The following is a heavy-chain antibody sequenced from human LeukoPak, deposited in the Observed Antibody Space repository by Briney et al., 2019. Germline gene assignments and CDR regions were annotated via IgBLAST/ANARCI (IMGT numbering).Heavy chain of an antibody. J-gene: IGHJ5*02. CDR1: GYTFTEYY. V-gene: IGHV1-2*02. CDR2: VNPNSGGT. CDR3: ARAGGRSWFDP. Sequence: GASVKVSCKTSGYTFTEYYIHWVRQAPGHGLEWMGWVNPNSGGTNYAQKFQGRVTMTTDTSMSTAYMELSRLTSDDTAVYYCARAGGRSWFDPWGQGTLVTVSS.